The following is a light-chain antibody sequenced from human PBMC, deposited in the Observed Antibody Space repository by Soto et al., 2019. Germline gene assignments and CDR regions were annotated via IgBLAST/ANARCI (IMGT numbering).Light chain of an antibody. V-gene: IGKV3-11*01. Sequence: EIVLTQSPCTLSLSPGERATPSCRASQSVSSYLAWYQENPGQAPRLLIYGASNRATGIPARFSGSESGTDFALTISSLEPEDFAVYYCQQRSNGITFGQGTRLEIK. CDR1: QSVSSY. CDR3: QQRSNGIT. J-gene: IGKJ5*01. CDR2: GAS.